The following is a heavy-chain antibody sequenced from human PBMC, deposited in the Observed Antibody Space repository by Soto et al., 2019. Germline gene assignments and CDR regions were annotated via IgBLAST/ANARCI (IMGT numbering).Heavy chain of an antibody. Sequence: PSETLPLTCTISGGSISVYYWSWVRQPPGHELEWIGYIYASGSPYYNPSLRSRVTISADTSKNQISLKLTSPTAADTAVYYCARGVGSSPPRYWGRGTLVTVSS. D-gene: IGHD1-26*01. CDR3: ARGVGSSPPRY. V-gene: IGHV4-59*01. CDR1: GGSISVYY. J-gene: IGHJ4*02. CDR2: IYASGSP.